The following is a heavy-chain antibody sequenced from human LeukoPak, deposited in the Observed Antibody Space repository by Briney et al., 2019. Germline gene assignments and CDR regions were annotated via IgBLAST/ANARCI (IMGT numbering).Heavy chain of an antibody. Sequence: GGSLRLSCAASRFTLSDHYMDWVRQAPGNGLEWVGRTRNKDNRYTKEYAASVKGRLSNSRDDSKNSLYLQMNNLKTEDTAVYYCASATASGTYAFDHWGQGTLVTVSS. J-gene: IGHJ4*02. V-gene: IGHV3-72*01. CDR2: TRNKDNRYTK. CDR1: RFTLSDHY. D-gene: IGHD2-15*01. CDR3: ASATASGTYAFDH.